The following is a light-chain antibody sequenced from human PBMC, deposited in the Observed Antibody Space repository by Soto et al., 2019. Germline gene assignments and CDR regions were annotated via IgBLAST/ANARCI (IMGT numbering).Light chain of an antibody. J-gene: IGKJ1*01. CDR3: QVYGSSSKT. CDR1: QSFSSN. CDR2: GVS. V-gene: IGKV3-20*01. Sequence: IARRRSPARLSESAGERATLSCMASQSFSSNLAWYQQKPGQAPRLLIYGVSTGATGIPDRFSGSGSGTDFTLTISRLEPEDFAVYVCQVYGSSSKTFGQGTKVDIK.